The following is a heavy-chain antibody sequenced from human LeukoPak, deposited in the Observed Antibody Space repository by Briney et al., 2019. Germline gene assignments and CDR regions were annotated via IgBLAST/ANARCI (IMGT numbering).Heavy chain of an antibody. CDR3: AKDGLRAEYYFDY. CDR2: ISGRGGST. CDR1: GFSFSSYA. J-gene: IGHJ4*02. Sequence: GGSLRLSCAAAGFSFSSYAMSWVRQAPGRGLDWVSAISGRGGSTYYADSVKGRFTSSRDNCKNTLYLQMNSLRAEDTAVYYCAKDGLRAEYYFDYWGQGTLVTVSP. V-gene: IGHV3-23*01.